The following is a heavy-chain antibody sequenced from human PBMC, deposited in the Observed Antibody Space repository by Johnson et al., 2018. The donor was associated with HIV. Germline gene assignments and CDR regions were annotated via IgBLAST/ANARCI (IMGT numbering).Heavy chain of an antibody. CDR3: ARVWGKGFDI. J-gene: IGHJ3*02. CDR2: ISSSGSTI. CDR1: GFTFSSYE. V-gene: IGHV3-48*03. D-gene: IGHD7-27*01. Sequence: VQLVESGGGLVQPGGSLRLSCAASGFTFSSYEMNWVRQAPGKGLEWVSYISSSGSTIYYADSVKGRFTISRDNAKNSLFLQMNNLRVDDTAVYYCARVWGKGFDIWGQGTLVTVAA.